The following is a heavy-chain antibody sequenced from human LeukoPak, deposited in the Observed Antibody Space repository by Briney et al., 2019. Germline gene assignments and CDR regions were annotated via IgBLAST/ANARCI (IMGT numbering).Heavy chain of an antibody. D-gene: IGHD6-13*01. J-gene: IGHJ4*02. CDR2: INPSGGST. CDR1: GYTFTSYY. V-gene: IGHV1-46*01. CDR3: AKDLPYSSSLSPDVGIDY. Sequence: ASVKVSCKASGYTFTSYYMHWVRQAPGQGLEWMGIINPSGGSTSYAQKFQGRVTMTRDTSTSTVYMELSSLRAEDTAVYYCAKDLPYSSSLSPDVGIDYWGQGTLVTVSS.